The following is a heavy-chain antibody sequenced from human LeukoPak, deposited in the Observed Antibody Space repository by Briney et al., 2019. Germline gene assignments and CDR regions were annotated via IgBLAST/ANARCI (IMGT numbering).Heavy chain of an antibody. V-gene: IGHV4-59*08. CDR1: GGSISSYY. CDR3: ARHGGTVAVNDAFDV. CDR2: IYYNGRT. D-gene: IGHD1-1*01. J-gene: IGHJ3*01. Sequence: SETLSLTCTVSGGSISSYYWRWIRQPPGKGLEWIGYIYYNGRTIYNPSLSSRVTISVDMSKNQFSLKLSSVSAADTAIYYCARHGGTVAVNDAFDVWGQGTVVTVSS.